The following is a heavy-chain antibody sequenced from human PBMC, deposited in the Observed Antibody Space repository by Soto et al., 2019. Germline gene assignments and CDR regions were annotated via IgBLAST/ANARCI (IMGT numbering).Heavy chain of an antibody. CDR3: ARVPAAIGMPVYYYYYGMDV. V-gene: IGHV3-53*01. Sequence: GGSLRLSCAASGFTVSSNYMSWVRQAPGKGLEWVSVIYSGGSTYYADSVKGRFTISRDNSKNTLYLQMNSLRAEDTAVYYCARVPAAIGMPVYYYYYGMDVWGQGTTVTVSS. CDR2: IYSGGST. CDR1: GFTVSSNY. D-gene: IGHD2-2*01. J-gene: IGHJ6*02.